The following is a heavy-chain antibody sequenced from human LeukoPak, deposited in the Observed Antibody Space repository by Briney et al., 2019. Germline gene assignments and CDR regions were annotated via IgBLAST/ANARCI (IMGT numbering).Heavy chain of an antibody. CDR3: ARGLDSSGLDY. Sequence: SETLSLTCTVSGGSISSYYWSWIRQPAGKGLEWIGRIYTSGSTNYNPSLKSRVTISVDRSKNQFSLKLSSVTAADTAVYYCARGLDSSGLDYWGQGTLVTVSS. D-gene: IGHD6-25*01. CDR1: GGSISSYY. CDR2: IYTSGST. V-gene: IGHV4-4*07. J-gene: IGHJ4*02.